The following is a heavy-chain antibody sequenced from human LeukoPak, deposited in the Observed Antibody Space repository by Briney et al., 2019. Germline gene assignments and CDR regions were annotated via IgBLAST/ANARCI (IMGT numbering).Heavy chain of an antibody. D-gene: IGHD4-17*01. Sequence: TGGSLRLSCAASGFTFSSYGMHWVRQAPGKGLEWVAVIWYDGSNKYYADSVKGRFTISRDNSKNTLYLQMNSLRAEDTAVYYCARDKYGDYLPVFDYWGRGTLVTVSS. CDR2: IWYDGSNK. J-gene: IGHJ4*02. CDR3: ARDKYGDYLPVFDY. V-gene: IGHV3-33*01. CDR1: GFTFSSYG.